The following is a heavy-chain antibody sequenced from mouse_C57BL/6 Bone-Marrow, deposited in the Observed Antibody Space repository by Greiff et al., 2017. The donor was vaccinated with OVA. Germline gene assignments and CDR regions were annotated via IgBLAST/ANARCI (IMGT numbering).Heavy chain of an antibody. Sequence: DVMLVESGEGLVKPGGSLKLSCAASGFTFSSYAMSWVRQTPEKRLEWVAYISSGGDYSYYADTVKGRFTISRDNARNTLYLQMSSLKSEDTAMYYCTRLLDAMDYWGQGTSVTVSS. CDR2: ISSGGDYS. J-gene: IGHJ4*01. CDR3: TRLLDAMDY. CDR1: GFTFSSYA. D-gene: IGHD2-1*01. V-gene: IGHV5-9-1*02.